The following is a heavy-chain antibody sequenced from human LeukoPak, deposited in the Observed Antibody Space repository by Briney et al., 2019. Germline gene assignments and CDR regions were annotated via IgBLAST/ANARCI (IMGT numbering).Heavy chain of an antibody. J-gene: IGHJ4*02. CDR1: GGSISSYY. Sequence: SETLSLTCTVSGGSISSYYWSWVRQPPGKGLEWIGYIYYSGSTTYNPSLKRRVTISVDTSKNQFSLKLSSVTAADTSVYYCARSKRRDGYTDYWGQGTLVTVSS. D-gene: IGHD5-24*01. V-gene: IGHV4-59*01. CDR2: IYYSGST. CDR3: ARSKRRDGYTDY.